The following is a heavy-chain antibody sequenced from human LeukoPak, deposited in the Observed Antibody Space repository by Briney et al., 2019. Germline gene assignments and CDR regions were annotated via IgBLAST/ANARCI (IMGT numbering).Heavy chain of an antibody. CDR1: GFTFSSYS. J-gene: IGHJ6*03. Sequence: GGSLRLSCAASGFTFSSYSMNWVRQAPGKGLEWVSYISSSSSTIYYADSVKGRFTISRGNAKNSLYLQMNSLRAEDTAVYYCARGHCSSTSCYTNMDVWGKGTTVTVSS. D-gene: IGHD2-2*02. V-gene: IGHV3-48*04. CDR3: ARGHCSSTSCYTNMDV. CDR2: ISSSSSTI.